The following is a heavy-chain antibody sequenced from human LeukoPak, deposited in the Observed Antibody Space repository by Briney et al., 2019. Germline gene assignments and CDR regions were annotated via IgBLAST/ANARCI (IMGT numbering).Heavy chain of an antibody. CDR2: LHHSGST. Sequence: PSETLSLTCAVSGDSITNDYWSWIRQPPGKGLEWIGYLHHSGSTKYNPSLKSRVTISVDKAKNQFSLKLSSVTPADTAFYYCTGCHYDYVWGSYSQFDYWGQGSLVTVSS. CDR3: TGCHYDYVWGSYSQFDY. J-gene: IGHJ4*02. V-gene: IGHV4-59*01. CDR1: GDSITNDY. D-gene: IGHD3-16*01.